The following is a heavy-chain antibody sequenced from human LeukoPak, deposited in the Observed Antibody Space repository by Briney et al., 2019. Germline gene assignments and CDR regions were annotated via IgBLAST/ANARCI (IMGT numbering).Heavy chain of an antibody. CDR1: GFTFSSYA. CDR2: ISYDGSNK. J-gene: IGHJ4*02. V-gene: IGHV3-30*04. Sequence: GGSLRLSCAASGFTFSSYAMHWVRQAPGKGLEWVAVISYDGSNKYYADSVKGRFTISRDNSKNTLYLQMNSLRAEDTAIYYCAKYRGIPKWGQGTLVTVSS. D-gene: IGHD3-10*01. CDR3: AKYRGIPK.